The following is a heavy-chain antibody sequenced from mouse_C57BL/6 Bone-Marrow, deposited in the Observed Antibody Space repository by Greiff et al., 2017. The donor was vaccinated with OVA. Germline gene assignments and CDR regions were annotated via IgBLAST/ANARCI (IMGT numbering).Heavy chain of an antibody. D-gene: IGHD2-5*01. J-gene: IGHJ4*01. CDR3: TRGYSNYYAMDY. CDR2: IDPESGGT. Sequence: VQLQQSGAELVRPGASVTLSCKASGYTFTDYEMHWVKQTPVHGLEWIGAIDPESGGTASDQKFKGKALLTADKSSSTAYMELRSLTSEDSAVYYCTRGYSNYYAMDYWGQGTSVTVSS. CDR1: GYTFTDYE. V-gene: IGHV1-15*01.